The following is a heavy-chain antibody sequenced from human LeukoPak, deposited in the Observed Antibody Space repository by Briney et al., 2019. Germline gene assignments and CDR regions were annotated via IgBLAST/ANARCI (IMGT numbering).Heavy chain of an antibody. CDR1: GFTFSSYG. CDR2: IRYDGSNK. V-gene: IGHV3-30*02. J-gene: IGHJ4*02. Sequence: GGSLRLSCAASGFTFSSYGMHWVRQAPGKGLEWVAFIRYDGSNKYYADSVKGRFTISRDNSKNTLYLQMNSLRAEDTAVYYCAKGGIYYDSSGYGDYWGQGTLVTVSS. CDR3: AKGGIYYDSSGYGDY. D-gene: IGHD3-22*01.